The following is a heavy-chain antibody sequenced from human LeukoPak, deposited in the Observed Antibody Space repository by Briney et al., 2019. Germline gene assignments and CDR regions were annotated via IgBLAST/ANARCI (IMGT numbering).Heavy chain of an antibody. V-gene: IGHV1-46*01. Sequence: SSVKVSCKASGYTFTSYYMHWVRQAPGQGLEWMGIINPSGGSTSYAQKFQGRVTMTRDTSQGIVYMELRSLSSEDTAVYYCSSDRTKGIAAAGIDYWGQGTLVTVSS. CDR1: GYTFTSYY. CDR2: INPSGGST. J-gene: IGHJ4*02. CDR3: SSDRTKGIAAAGIDY. D-gene: IGHD6-13*01.